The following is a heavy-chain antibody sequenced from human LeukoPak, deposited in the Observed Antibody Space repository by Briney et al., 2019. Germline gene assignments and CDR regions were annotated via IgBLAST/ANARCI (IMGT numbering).Heavy chain of an antibody. CDR1: GDPISSSDRY. J-gene: IGHJ3*02. D-gene: IGHD3-10*01. CDR3: ARRAKSRAFDI. CDR2: LYYGGNT. V-gene: IGHV4-39*01. Sequence: SETLSLTCTVSGDPISSSDRYWAWIRQPPGKGLEWIASLYYGGNTYYNPSLNGRLTMNVDTSKNQLSLTLRSVTAADAAMYFCARRAKSRAFDIWGQGTMVTVS.